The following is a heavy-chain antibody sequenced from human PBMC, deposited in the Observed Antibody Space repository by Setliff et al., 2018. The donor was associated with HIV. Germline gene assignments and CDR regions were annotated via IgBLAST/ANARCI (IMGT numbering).Heavy chain of an antibody. CDR3: AGHSGSGYYLIDP. CDR1: GGSFSTYY. V-gene: IGHV4-4*07. Sequence: SETLSLTCTVSGGSFSTYYWSWIRQPAGEGLEYIGRVHSTGTTIYNPSLKSRVTMSVDTSKNQLSLKLRSVTDADTAVYYCAGHSGSGYYLIDPLGQGTLVTVSS. CDR2: VHSTGTT. D-gene: IGHD3-22*01. J-gene: IGHJ5*02.